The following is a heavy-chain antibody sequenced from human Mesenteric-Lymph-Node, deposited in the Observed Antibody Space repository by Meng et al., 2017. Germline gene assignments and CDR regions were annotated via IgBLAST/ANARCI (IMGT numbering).Heavy chain of an antibody. CDR3: AKTWIQLWFREKNDAFDI. D-gene: IGHD5-18*01. Sequence: GESLKISCAASGFTFSSYSMNWVRQAPGKGLEWVSAISGSGGSTYYADSVKGRFTISRDNSKNTLYLQMNSLRAEDTAVYYCAKTWIQLWFREKNDAFDIWGQGTMVTVSS. V-gene: IGHV3-23*01. CDR1: GFTFSSYS. J-gene: IGHJ3*02. CDR2: ISGSGGST.